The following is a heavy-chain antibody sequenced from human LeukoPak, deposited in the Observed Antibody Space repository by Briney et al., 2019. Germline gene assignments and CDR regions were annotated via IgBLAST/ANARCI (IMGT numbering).Heavy chain of an antibody. Sequence: SETLSLTCTVSGGSISSYYWSWIRQPPGKGLEWIGYIYYSGSTNYNPSLKSRVTISVDTSKNQFSLKLSSVTAADTAVYYCASWANSGSYFFDYWGQGTLVTVSS. D-gene: IGHD1-26*01. J-gene: IGHJ4*02. CDR1: GGSISSYY. CDR2: IYYSGST. V-gene: IGHV4-59*08. CDR3: ASWANSGSYFFDY.